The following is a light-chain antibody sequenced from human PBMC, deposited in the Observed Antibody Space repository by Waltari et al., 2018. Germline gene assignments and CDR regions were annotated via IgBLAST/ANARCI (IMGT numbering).Light chain of an antibody. J-gene: IGKJ3*01. CDR3: VQATALPFT. CDR1: QSLLHSNGNSY. V-gene: IGKV2-40*01. CDR2: GGS. Sequence: DIVMTQTPLSLPITPGEPASISCRSSQSLLHSNGNSYLHWYLQKPGQSPQLLIYGGSNRASGVPDRFSGSGSGTDFTLKIRKVEAEDVGLHYCVQATALPFTFGPGTKLDIK.